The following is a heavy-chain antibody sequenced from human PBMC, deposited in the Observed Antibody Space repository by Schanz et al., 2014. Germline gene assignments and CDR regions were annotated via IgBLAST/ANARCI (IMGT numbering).Heavy chain of an antibody. Sequence: QVHLVESGGGVVQPGRSLRLSCAASGFTFSSYPMHWVRQAPGKGLEWVALISYDGINKYYADSVKGRFTISRDNSKNTLYLQMNSLRVEDTAVYYCAKDMHKDYGGKPQAFDIWGQGTMVTVSS. D-gene: IGHD4-17*01. CDR3: AKDMHKDYGGKPQAFDI. CDR1: GFTFSSYP. J-gene: IGHJ3*02. CDR2: ISYDGINK. V-gene: IGHV3-30*04.